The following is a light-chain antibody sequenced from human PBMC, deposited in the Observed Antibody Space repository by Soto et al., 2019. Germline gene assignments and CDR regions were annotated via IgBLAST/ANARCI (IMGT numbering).Light chain of an antibody. CDR3: TSYATGSAYV. CDR1: SSDVGGYNR. Sequence: QSVLTQPPSVSGSPGQSVTISCTGTSSDVGGYNRVSWYQQPPGKAPKLLIYDVSNRPSRGSTRFSGAKSGNTASLTISGLQAEDEADYYCTSYATGSAYVFGPGTKLTVL. V-gene: IGLV2-18*02. CDR2: DVS. J-gene: IGLJ1*01.